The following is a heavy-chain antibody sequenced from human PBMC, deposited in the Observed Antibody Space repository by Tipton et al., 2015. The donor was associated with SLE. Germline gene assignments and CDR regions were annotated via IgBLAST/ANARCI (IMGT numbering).Heavy chain of an antibody. CDR3: ARGPGQWEFFDY. CDR1: GGSFRGYH. CDR2: INHSGST. J-gene: IGHJ4*02. D-gene: IGHD1-26*01. Sequence: TLSLTCAVNGGSFRGYHWSWIRQPPGEGLEWIGYINHSGSTNYNPSLKSRVTISVDTSKNQFSLKLSSVTAADTAVYYCARGPGQWEFFDYWGQGILVTVSS. V-gene: IGHV4-34*01.